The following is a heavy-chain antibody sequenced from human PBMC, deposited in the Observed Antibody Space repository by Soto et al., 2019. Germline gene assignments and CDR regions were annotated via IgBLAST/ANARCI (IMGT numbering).Heavy chain of an antibody. D-gene: IGHD3-10*01. CDR1: GGSLSSSRSV. V-gene: IGHV4-39*01. CDR2: ISSGGST. Sequence: QLQLQESGPGLVKPSETLSLTCAVSGGSLSSSRSVWGWIRQPPGKGLEWIGTISSGGSTYYNPSLESRVTISIDTSTRQFSLKLSSVTAADTAVYYCARRGYYGSESYFDSWGQGTLVTVSS. CDR3: ARRGYYGSESYFDS. J-gene: IGHJ4*02.